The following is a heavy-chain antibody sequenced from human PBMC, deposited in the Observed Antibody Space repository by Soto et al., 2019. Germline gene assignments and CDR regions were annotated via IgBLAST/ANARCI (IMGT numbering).Heavy chain of an antibody. J-gene: IGHJ4*02. CDR3: ARDPPYYYDSSGPIRVEY. V-gene: IGHV3-23*01. Sequence: GGSLRLSCAASGFTFSNYAMPWVRQAPGKGLEWVSGFGVGGNYIYYADSVNGRFTISRDNAKNSLYLQMNSLRDEDTAVYYCARDPPYYYDSSGPIRVEYWGQGTLVTVSS. CDR2: FGVGGNYI. CDR1: GFTFSNYA. D-gene: IGHD3-22*01.